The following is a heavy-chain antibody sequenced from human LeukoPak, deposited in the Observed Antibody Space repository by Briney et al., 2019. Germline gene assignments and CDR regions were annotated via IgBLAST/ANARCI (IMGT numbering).Heavy chain of an antibody. V-gene: IGHV7-4-1*02. J-gene: IGHJ6*03. Sequence: ASVKVSCKASGHTFTSYAMNWVRQAPGQGLEWMGWINTNTGNPTYAQGFTGRFVFSLDTSVSTAYLQISSLKAEDTAVYYCARDVEWLLSLSYYYYYMDVWGKGTTVTVSS. CDR2: INTNTGNP. CDR3: ARDVEWLLSLSYYYYYMDV. CDR1: GHTFTSYA. D-gene: IGHD3-3*01.